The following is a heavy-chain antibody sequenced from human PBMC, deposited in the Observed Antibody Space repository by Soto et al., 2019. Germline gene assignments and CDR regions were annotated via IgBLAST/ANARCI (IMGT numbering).Heavy chain of an antibody. Sequence: QVQLVESGGGVVQPGRSLRLSCAASGFTFSSYGMHWVRQAPGKGLEWVAVISYDGSNKYYADSVKGRFTISRDNSKNTLYLQMNSLRAEDTAVYYCAKAKGVVVTHFDYWGQGTLVTVSS. CDR2: ISYDGSNK. CDR1: GFTFSSYG. J-gene: IGHJ4*02. V-gene: IGHV3-30*18. D-gene: IGHD3-22*01. CDR3: AKAKGVVVTHFDY.